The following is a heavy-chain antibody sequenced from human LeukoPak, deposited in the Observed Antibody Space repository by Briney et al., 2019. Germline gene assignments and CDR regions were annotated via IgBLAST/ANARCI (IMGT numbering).Heavy chain of an antibody. D-gene: IGHD4-17*01. CDR2: ISASGGST. V-gene: IGHV3-23*01. J-gene: IGHJ4*02. Sequence: GGSLRLSCVASGFTFTTFAMSWVRQAPGKGPEWVSGISASGGSTYYADSVKGRFTISRDNSKNTLYLQMKSLRAEDTALYYCARPTVPIDYWGQGTLVTVSS. CDR3: ARPTVPIDY. CDR1: GFTFTTFA.